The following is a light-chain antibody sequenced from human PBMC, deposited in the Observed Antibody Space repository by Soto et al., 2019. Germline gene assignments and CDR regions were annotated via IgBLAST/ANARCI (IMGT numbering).Light chain of an antibody. CDR3: NSYTTSISLYV. CDR1: SSDIGGYDH. CDR2: DVS. J-gene: IGLJ1*01. Sequence: QSALTQPASVSGSPGQSITISCTGTSSDIGGYDHVSWYQQHPGKAPKLMIYDVSVRPSGVSDRFSGSKSANTASLTISGLQAEDKADYYCNSYTTSISLYVFGPGTKVTVL. V-gene: IGLV2-14*01.